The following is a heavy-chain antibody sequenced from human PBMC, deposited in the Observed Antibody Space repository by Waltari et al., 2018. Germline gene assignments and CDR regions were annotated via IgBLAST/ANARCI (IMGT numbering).Heavy chain of an antibody. D-gene: IGHD3-3*02. CDR1: GGSISSGSSY. J-gene: IGHJ4*02. V-gene: IGHV4-61*02. CDR3: ARGGLAPDY. CDR2: IYTSGST. Sequence: QVQLQESGPGLVKPSQTLSLTCTVSGGSISSGSSYWSWIRQPAGKGLEWIGRIYTSGSTNYNPSLKSRVTISVDTSKNQFSLKLSSVTAADTAVYYCARGGLAPDYWGQGTLVTVSS.